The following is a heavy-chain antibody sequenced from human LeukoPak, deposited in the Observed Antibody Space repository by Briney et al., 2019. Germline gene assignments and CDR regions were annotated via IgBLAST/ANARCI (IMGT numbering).Heavy chain of an antibody. CDR3: ARDRVAVTYYYYYMDV. Sequence: ASVKVSCKASGYTFTSYGISWVRHAPGQGLEWMGWISAYNGNTNYAQKLQGRVTMTTDTSTTTAYMELRSLRSDDTAVYHCARDRVAVTYYYYYMDVWGKGTTVTISS. CDR1: GYTFTSYG. V-gene: IGHV1-18*01. D-gene: IGHD3-10*01. CDR2: ISAYNGNT. J-gene: IGHJ6*03.